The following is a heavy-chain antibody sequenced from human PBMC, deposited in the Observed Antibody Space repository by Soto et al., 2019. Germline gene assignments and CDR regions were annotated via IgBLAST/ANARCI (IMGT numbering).Heavy chain of an antibody. Sequence: SVKVSFKASGGTFSSYAISWVRQAPGQGREWMGGIIPIFGTANSAQKFQGRVTITAEESTSTAYLELSSLRSEDTAVYYCARADGSGGYHYYGMDVWGQGTTVTVSS. D-gene: IGHD3-10*01. CDR2: IIPIFGTA. V-gene: IGHV1-69*13. J-gene: IGHJ6*02. CDR3: ARADGSGGYHYYGMDV. CDR1: GGTFSSYA.